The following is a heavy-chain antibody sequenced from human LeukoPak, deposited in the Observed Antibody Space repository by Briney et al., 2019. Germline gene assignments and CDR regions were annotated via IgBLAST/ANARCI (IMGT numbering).Heavy chain of an antibody. D-gene: IGHD6-19*01. CDR3: ARTYNSGWYFDY. CDR2: INSDESTT. CDR1: GFSFSSYW. Sequence: PGGSLRLSCAASGFSFSSYWMHWVRQAPGKGLVWVSRINSDESTTTYADSVKGRFTISRDNAKNTLYLQMNSLRDDDTAVYYCARTYNSGWYFDYWGQGTLVTVSS. J-gene: IGHJ4*02. V-gene: IGHV3-74*01.